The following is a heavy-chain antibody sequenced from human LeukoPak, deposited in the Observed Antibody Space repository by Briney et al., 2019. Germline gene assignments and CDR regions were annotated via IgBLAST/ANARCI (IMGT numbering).Heavy chain of an antibody. CDR2: IYYSGST. CDR1: GGSINSGGYY. Sequence: SETLSLTCTVSGGSINSGGYYWSWIRQHPGKGLEWIGYIYYSGSTNYNPYLKSRVTMSVDTAKNQFSLKVSSVTAADTAVYYCARARGYCSGGRCYLVDYWGQGTLVTVSS. D-gene: IGHD2-15*01. CDR3: ARARGYCSGGRCYLVDY. J-gene: IGHJ4*02. V-gene: IGHV4-31*03.